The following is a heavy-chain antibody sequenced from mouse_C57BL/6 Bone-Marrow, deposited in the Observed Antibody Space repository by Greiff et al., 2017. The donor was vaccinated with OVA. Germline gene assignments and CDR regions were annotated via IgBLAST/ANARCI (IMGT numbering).Heavy chain of an antibody. J-gene: IGHJ2*01. CDR1: GYTFTSYG. D-gene: IGHD1-1*01. Sequence: VHLVESGAELARPGASVKLSCKASGYTFTSYGISWVKQRTGQGLEWIGEIYPRSGNTYYNEKFKGKATLTADKSSSTAYMELRSLTSEDSAVDFCARSKIYYYGSSSFDYWGQGTTLTVSS. CDR3: ARSKIYYYGSSSFDY. CDR2: IYPRSGNT. V-gene: IGHV1-81*01.